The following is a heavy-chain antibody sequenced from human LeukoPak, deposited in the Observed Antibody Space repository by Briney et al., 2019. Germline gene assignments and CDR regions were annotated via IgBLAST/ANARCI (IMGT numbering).Heavy chain of an antibody. CDR2: IYHSGST. Sequence: SETLSLTCAVSGVSISSSNWWSWVRQPPGKGLEWIGEIYHSGSTNYNPSHKSRVTIAVDKSEKQFSLKLRSVTAADAAVYYCARSTVIYYYGMDVWGQGTTVTVSS. J-gene: IGHJ6*02. V-gene: IGHV4-4*02. CDR3: ARSTVIYYYGMDV. D-gene: IGHD4-17*01. CDR1: GVSISSSNW.